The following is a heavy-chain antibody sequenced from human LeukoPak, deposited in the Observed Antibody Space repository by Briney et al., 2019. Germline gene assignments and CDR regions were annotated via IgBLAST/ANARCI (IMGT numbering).Heavy chain of an antibody. Sequence: PGGSLRLSCAASGFAFNIYVMSWVRQAPGKGLEWVSALSVTGGSTYYADSVKGRFTISRDNSKNTLYLQMNSLRADDTAVYYCAKGTYCGGNSISGVDSWGQGTLVTVSS. J-gene: IGHJ4*02. CDR3: AKGTYCGGNSISGVDS. CDR2: LSVTGGST. CDR1: GFAFNIYV. V-gene: IGHV3-23*01. D-gene: IGHD4-23*01.